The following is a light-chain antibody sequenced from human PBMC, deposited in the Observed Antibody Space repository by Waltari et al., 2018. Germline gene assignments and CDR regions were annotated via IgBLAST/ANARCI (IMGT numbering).Light chain of an antibody. J-gene: IGKJ3*01. Sequence: DIQMTQSPSSLSASVGDRVTITCRASQTISSYLAWYQQKRGKVPKLLIYAASSLESGVPSRFSGSGSGTEFTLTISSLQPEDFATYYCQQHNSHPFTFGPGTKLDIK. V-gene: IGKV1-17*03. CDR1: QTISSY. CDR2: AAS. CDR3: QQHNSHPFT.